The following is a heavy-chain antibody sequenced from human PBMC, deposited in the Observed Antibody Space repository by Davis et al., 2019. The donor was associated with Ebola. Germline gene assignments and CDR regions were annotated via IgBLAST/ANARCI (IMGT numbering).Heavy chain of an antibody. CDR2: MNHKSGDT. J-gene: IGHJ6*02. CDR1: GYTFSNYA. V-gene: IGHV1-8*01. Sequence: AASVKVSCKASGYTFSNYAINWVRQATGQGLEWMGWMNHKSGDTGYAQKFQGRVTMTRNTSISTAYMELSSLRSEDTAVYYCAREGTGDGFIYYYGMDVWGQGTTVTVSS. CDR3: AREGTGDGFIYYYGMDV. D-gene: IGHD1-1*01.